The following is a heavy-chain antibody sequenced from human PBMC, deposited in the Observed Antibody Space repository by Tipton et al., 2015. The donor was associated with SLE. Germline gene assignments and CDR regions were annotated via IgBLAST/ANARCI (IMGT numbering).Heavy chain of an antibody. CDR1: GGSFSSGDYY. CDR2: ISYSGST. D-gene: IGHD6-25*01. CDR3: ARVGLIAAAKTFDI. Sequence: TLSLTCTVSGGSFSSGDYYWNWIRQPPGKGLEWIGYISYSGSTTYNPSLKSRVTISVDTSKNQFSLKLSSVTAADTAAYYCARVGLIAAAKTFDIWGQGTMVTVSS. J-gene: IGHJ3*02. V-gene: IGHV4-61*08.